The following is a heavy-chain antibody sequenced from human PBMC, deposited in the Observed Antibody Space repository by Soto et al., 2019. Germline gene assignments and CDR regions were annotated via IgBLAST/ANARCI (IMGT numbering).Heavy chain of an antibody. J-gene: IGHJ6*02. CDR2: MYKTGST. V-gene: IGHV4-59*08. CDR3: ARREVAAFYYYGMDV. D-gene: IGHD2-15*01. CDR1: GGSISGYY. Sequence: SETLSLTCTVSGGSISGYYWSWIRQPPGKGLEWIGYMYKTGSTVYNPSFKSRVTISVDTSKNQFSLKLSSVTAADTAEYYCARREVAAFYYYGMDVWGQGTTVTVSS.